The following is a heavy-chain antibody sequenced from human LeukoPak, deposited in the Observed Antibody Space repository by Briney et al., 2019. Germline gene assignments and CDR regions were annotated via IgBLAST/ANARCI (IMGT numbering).Heavy chain of an antibody. J-gene: IGHJ4*02. Sequence: PGRSLRLSCAASGFTFSSYGMHWVRQAPGKGLEWVAVISYDGSHKYYVDSVKGRFTISRDNAKNSLYLQMNSLRAEDTAVYYCARGLLAAAGIDYWGQGTLVTVSS. CDR2: ISYDGSHK. V-gene: IGHV3-30*03. CDR3: ARGLLAAAGIDY. CDR1: GFTFSSYG. D-gene: IGHD6-13*01.